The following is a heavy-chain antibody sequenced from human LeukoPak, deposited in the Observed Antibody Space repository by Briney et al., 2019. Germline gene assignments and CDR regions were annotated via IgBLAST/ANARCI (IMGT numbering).Heavy chain of an antibody. CDR2: IWYDGSNK. Sequence: GGSLRLSCAASGFTFSSYGMHWVRQAPGKGLEWVAVIWYDGSNKYHADSVKGRFTISRDNSKNTLYVQMDSLRAEDTAVYYCARDGDILTGYYSWFDYWGQGTLVTVSS. D-gene: IGHD3-9*01. J-gene: IGHJ4*02. CDR3: ARDGDILTGYYSWFDY. CDR1: GFTFSSYG. V-gene: IGHV3-33*01.